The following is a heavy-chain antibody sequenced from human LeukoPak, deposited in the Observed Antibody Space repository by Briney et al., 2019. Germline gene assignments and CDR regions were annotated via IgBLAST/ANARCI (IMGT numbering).Heavy chain of an antibody. D-gene: IGHD6-19*01. J-gene: IGHJ6*02. Sequence: PGGSLRLSCAASGFTFSSYGMHWVRQAPGKGLEWVAVISYDGSNKYYADSVKGRFTISRDNSKNTLYLQMNSLRAEDTAVYYCARVNQGGWVYYYYGMDVWGQGTTVTVSS. CDR2: ISYDGSNK. V-gene: IGHV3-30*03. CDR1: GFTFSSYG. CDR3: ARVNQGGWVYYYYGMDV.